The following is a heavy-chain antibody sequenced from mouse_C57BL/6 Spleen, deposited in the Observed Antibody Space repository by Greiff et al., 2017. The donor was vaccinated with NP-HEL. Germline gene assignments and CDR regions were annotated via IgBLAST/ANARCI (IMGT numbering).Heavy chain of an antibody. CDR2: IYPGSGST. V-gene: IGHV1-55*01. Sequence: VQLQQSGAELVKPGASVKMSCKASGYTFTSYWITWVKQRPGQGLEWIGDIYPGSGSTNYNEKFKSKATLTVDTSSSTAYMQLSSLTSEDSAVYFCARSGTTVVATPNFTNWGQGTTLTVSS. CDR3: ARSGTTVVATPNFTN. D-gene: IGHD1-1*01. CDR1: GYTFTSYW. J-gene: IGHJ2*01.